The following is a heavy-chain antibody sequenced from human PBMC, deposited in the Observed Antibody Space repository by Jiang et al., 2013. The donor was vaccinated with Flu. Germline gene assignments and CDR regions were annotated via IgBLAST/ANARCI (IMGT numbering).Heavy chain of an antibody. CDR1: GFTFSSYP. Sequence: VQLVESGGGVVQPGRSLRLSCAASGFTFSSYPMHWVRQAPGKGLEWVAVISYDGNNKYYADSVKGRFTISRDNSKNTLYLQMDSLRAEDTAVYYCARVHLEWLLQGVMDVWGKGTTVTVSS. V-gene: IGHV3-30*01. D-gene: IGHD3-3*01. CDR2: ISYDGNNK. CDR3: ARVHLEWLLQGVMDV. J-gene: IGHJ6*04.